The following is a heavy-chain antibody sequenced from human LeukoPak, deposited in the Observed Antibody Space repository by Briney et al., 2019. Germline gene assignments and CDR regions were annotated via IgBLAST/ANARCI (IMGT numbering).Heavy chain of an antibody. Sequence: GASVKVSCKASGYTFTSYGISWVRQATGQGLEWMGWMNPNSGNTGYAQKLQGRVTITRNTSISTAYMELSSLRSEDTAVYYCARGLEWLTRRHTWFDPWGQGTLVTVSS. CDR2: MNPNSGNT. CDR1: GYTFTSYG. CDR3: ARGLEWLTRRHTWFDP. V-gene: IGHV1-8*03. J-gene: IGHJ5*02. D-gene: IGHD3-3*01.